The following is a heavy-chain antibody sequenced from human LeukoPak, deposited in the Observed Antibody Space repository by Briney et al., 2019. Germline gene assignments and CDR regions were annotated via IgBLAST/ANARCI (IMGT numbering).Heavy chain of an antibody. CDR1: GGSISSYY. J-gene: IGHJ5*02. CDR2: IYYSGST. V-gene: IGHV4-59*01. D-gene: IGHD3-16*01. CDR3: AAAPMGAGWFDP. Sequence: KPSETLSLTCTVSGGSISSYYWSWIRQPPGKGLEWIGYIYYSGSTNYNPSLKSRVTISVDTSKNQFSLKLSSVTAADTAVYYCAAAPMGAGWFDPWGQGTLVTVSS.